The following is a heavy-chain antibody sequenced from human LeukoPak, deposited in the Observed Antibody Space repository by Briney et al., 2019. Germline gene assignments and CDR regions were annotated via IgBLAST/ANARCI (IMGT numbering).Heavy chain of an antibody. CDR3: TTAIWFADFYFDY. D-gene: IGHD3-10*01. J-gene: IGHJ4*02. CDR1: GFTFNNAW. V-gene: IGHV3-15*01. Sequence: GGSLRLSCTASGFTFNNAWMSWVRQAPGKGLEWVGHIKSKTDGGTTDYTAPLKGRFTISRDDSKNTLYLQMNSLKTEDTALYYCTTAIWFADFYFDYWGLGTLVTVSS. CDR2: IKSKTDGGTT.